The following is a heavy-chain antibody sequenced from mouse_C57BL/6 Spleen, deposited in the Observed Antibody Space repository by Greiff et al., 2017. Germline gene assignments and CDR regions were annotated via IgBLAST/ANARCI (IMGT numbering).Heavy chain of an antibody. CDR2: INPSSGYT. J-gene: IGHJ4*01. CDR1: GYTINSYW. Sequence: QVQLKESGAELAKPGASVKMSCKASGYTINSYWMHWVKQRPGQGLEWIGYINPSSGYTKYNQKFQGKATLTADKSSSTAYMQLSSLTYEDTAVXYCARSYYDYDGMADWGQGTSVTVSS. CDR3: ARSYYDYDGMAD. D-gene: IGHD2-4*01. V-gene: IGHV1-7*01.